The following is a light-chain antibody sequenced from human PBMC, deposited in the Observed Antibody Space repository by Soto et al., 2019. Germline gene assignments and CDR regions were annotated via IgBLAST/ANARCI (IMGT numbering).Light chain of an antibody. CDR3: AAWDDSLNGVV. V-gene: IGLV1-44*01. CDR2: STN. CDR1: SSNIGSNT. J-gene: IGLJ2*01. Sequence: QSVLTQPPSASGTPGQRVTISCSGSSSNIGSNTVNWYQQLPGTAPKLLIYSTNQRPSGVPDRFSGSKSGTSASLAISGLQSEDEGDYYCAAWDDSLNGVVFGGGTKLTVL.